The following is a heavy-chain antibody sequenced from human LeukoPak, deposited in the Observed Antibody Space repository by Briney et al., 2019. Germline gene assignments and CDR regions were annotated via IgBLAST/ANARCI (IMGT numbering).Heavy chain of an antibody. CDR1: GGSLLGYY. J-gene: IGHJ4*02. D-gene: IGHD3-22*01. CDR3: ARAPASSGKFDY. Sequence: SETLSLTCAVYGGSLLGYYWSWIRQPPGKGLEWIGEINHSGSTNYNPSLKSRVTISVDTSKNQFSLKLSSVTAADTAVYYCARAPASSGKFDYWGQGTLVTVSS. CDR2: INHSGST. V-gene: IGHV4-34*01.